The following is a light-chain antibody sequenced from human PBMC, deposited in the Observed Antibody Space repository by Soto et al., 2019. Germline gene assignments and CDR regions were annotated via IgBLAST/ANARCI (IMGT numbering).Light chain of an antibody. V-gene: IGLV1-40*01. CDR1: NSNIGAGYD. CDR2: ANR. Sequence: QSVLTQPPSVSAAPGQRVTISCTGSNSNIGAGYDVHWYQHLPGTAPKLLIYANRGRPSGVPDRFSGSKSGTSASLGITGVQDEDEADYYCQSYDSSLRGSLFGGGTKLTVL. J-gene: IGLJ2*01. CDR3: QSYDSSLRGSL.